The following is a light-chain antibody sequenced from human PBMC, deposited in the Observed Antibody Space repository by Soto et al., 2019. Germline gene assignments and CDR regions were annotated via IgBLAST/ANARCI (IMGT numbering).Light chain of an antibody. Sequence: DIQMTQSPSTLSASVADRVTITCRASQSVSRLLALYQQKPGKAPKVLIYAASSLQSGVPSRFSGSGSATAVTLTISSLQPEDFATYYCQQSYSTPWTFGQGTKVDIK. CDR2: AAS. V-gene: IGKV1-39*01. J-gene: IGKJ1*01. CDR1: QSVSRL. CDR3: QQSYSTPWT.